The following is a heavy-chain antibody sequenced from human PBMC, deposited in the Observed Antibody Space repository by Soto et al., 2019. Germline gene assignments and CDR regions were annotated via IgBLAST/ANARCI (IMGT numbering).Heavy chain of an antibody. CDR1: GYPVTAYY. J-gene: IGHJ3*02. Sequence: QLHLVQSGAVVKKPGASVTVSCSASGYPVTAYYMHWVRQAPGRGLEWMGGINPATGAAKYTQTFQGRVTMTRDMSTSTVFMELSVLTSEDTAVFYCARGGGVGVAGSAAFDMWGQGTLVTVSS. CDR3: ARGGGVGVAGSAAFDM. CDR2: INPATGAA. V-gene: IGHV1-2*02. D-gene: IGHD3-3*01.